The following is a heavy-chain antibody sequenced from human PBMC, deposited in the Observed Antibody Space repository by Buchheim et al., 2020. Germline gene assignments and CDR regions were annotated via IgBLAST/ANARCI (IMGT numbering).Heavy chain of an antibody. D-gene: IGHD3-22*01. J-gene: IGHJ4*02. CDR1: GFSLSTSGVG. Sequence: QITLKESGPTLVKPTQTLTLTCTFSGFSLSTSGVGVGWIRQPPRKALEWLGFIYWDDAKRYSPSLKSRLTITKDTSKNQLALTMTNMDPVDTATYYCAHTSYSFDTSGYYFDYWGQGTL. CDR3: AHTSYSFDTSGYYFDY. V-gene: IGHV2-5*02. CDR2: IYWDDAK.